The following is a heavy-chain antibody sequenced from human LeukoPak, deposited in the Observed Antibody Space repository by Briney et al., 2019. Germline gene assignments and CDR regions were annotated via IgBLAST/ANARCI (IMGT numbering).Heavy chain of an antibody. D-gene: IGHD3-3*01. CDR2: IYYSGST. CDR1: GGSISSSSYY. V-gene: IGHV4-39*07. Sequence: SETLSLTCTVSGGSISSSSYYWGWIRQPPGKGLEWIGSIYYSGSTYYNPSLKSRVTISVDTSKNQFSLKLSSVTAADTAVYYCARVEAFDIWGQGTMVTVSS. J-gene: IGHJ3*02. CDR3: ARVEAFDI.